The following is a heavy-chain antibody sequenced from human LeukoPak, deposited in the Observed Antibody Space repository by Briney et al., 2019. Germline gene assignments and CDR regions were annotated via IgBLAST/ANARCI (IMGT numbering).Heavy chain of an antibody. Sequence: PGGSLRLSCAASGFTFSSYAMSWVRQAPGKGLEWVSAISSSGGSTYYADSVKGRFTVSRDNSKNTLYLQMNSLRAEDAAVYYCAQQVGYCSSGSCYFTYWGQGTLVTVSS. D-gene: IGHD2-15*01. CDR3: AQQVGYCSSGSCYFTY. J-gene: IGHJ1*01. V-gene: IGHV3-23*01. CDR2: ISSSGGST. CDR1: GFTFSSYA.